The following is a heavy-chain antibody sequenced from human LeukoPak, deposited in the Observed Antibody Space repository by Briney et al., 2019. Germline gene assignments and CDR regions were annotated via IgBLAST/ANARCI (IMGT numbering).Heavy chain of an antibody. J-gene: IGHJ5*02. Sequence: PSETLSLTCAVHGGSFSGYYWSWIRQPPGKGLEWIGEINHSGSTYYNPSLKSRVTISVDTSKNQFSLKLSSVTAADTAVYYCARQFDPWGQGTLVTVSS. CDR1: GGSFSGYY. CDR2: INHSGST. V-gene: IGHV4-34*01. CDR3: ARQFDP.